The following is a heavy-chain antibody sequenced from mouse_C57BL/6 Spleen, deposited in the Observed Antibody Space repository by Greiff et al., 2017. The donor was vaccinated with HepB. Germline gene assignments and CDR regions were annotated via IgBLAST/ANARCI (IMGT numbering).Heavy chain of an antibody. CDR1: GYTFTSYG. D-gene: IGHD3-2*02. CDR3: ARDRQLRLPFAY. V-gene: IGHV1-81*01. Sequence: VKLLESGAELARPGASVKLSCKASGYTFTSYGISWVKQRTGQGLEWIGEIYPRSGNTYYNEKFKGKATLTADKSSSTAYMELRSLTSEDSAVYFCARDRQLRLPFAYWGQGTLVTVSA. CDR2: IYPRSGNT. J-gene: IGHJ3*01.